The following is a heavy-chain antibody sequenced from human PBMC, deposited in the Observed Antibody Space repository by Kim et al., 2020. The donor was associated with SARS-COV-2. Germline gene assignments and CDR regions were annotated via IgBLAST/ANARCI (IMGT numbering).Heavy chain of an antibody. J-gene: IGHJ4*02. V-gene: IGHV3-15*01. D-gene: IGHD1-26*01. Sequence: GGSLRLSCAASGFTFSDAWMNWVRQAPGKGLEWVGRIKSKTNGGTTDYAAPVEGRFTISRDDSKNTLYLQMNSLKIEDTAVYYCNTIDSGTYGAGYWGQGTLVTVSS. CDR3: NTIDSGTYGAGY. CDR2: IKSKTNGGTT. CDR1: GFTFSDAW.